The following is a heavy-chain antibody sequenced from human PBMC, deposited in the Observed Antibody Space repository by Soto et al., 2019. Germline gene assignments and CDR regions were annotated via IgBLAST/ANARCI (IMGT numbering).Heavy chain of an antibody. CDR1: GGSISSYY. V-gene: IGHV4-59*01. CDR3: ARAYSGDGAFDI. CDR2: IYYSGST. J-gene: IGHJ3*02. Sequence: QVQLQESGPGLVKPSETLSLTCTVSGGSISSYYWSWIRQPPGKGLEWIGYIYYSGSTNYNPSLTSRXXIXVXXSKNQFSRKLSSVTAADTAVYYCARAYSGDGAFDIWGQGTMVTVSS. D-gene: IGHD1-26*01.